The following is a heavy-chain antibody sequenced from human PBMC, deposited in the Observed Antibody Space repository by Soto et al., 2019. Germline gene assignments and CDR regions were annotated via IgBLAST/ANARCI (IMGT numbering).Heavy chain of an antibody. CDR2: ISGSGGST. D-gene: IGHD2-15*01. CDR3: AKVRRYCSGGSCYSDFDY. Sequence: EVQLLESGGGLVQPGGSLRLSCAASGFTFSSYAMRWVRQAPGKGLEWVSAISGSGGSTYYADSVKGRFTISRDNSKNTLYLQMNSLRAEDTAVYYCAKVRRYCSGGSCYSDFDYWGQGTLVTVSS. J-gene: IGHJ4*02. CDR1: GFTFSSYA. V-gene: IGHV3-23*01.